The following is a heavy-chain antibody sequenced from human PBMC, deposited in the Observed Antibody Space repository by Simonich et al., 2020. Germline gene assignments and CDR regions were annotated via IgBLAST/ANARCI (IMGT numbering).Heavy chain of an antibody. Sequence: QVQLQQWGAGLLKPSETLSLTCAVYVGSFSGYYWSWIRQPPGKGLEGIGEINHSGSTNYNPSLKSRVTISVDTSKNQFSLKLSSVTAADTAVYYCARRGYYNFWSGYEYFQHWGQGTLVTVSS. V-gene: IGHV4-34*01. CDR3: ARRGYYNFWSGYEYFQH. CDR1: VGSFSGYY. D-gene: IGHD3-3*01. CDR2: INHSGST. J-gene: IGHJ1*01.